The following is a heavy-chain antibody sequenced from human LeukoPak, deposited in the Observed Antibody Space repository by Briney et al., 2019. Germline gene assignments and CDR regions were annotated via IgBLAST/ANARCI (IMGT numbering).Heavy chain of an antibody. Sequence: SETLSLTCAVSGGSLSGYYWSWIRQPPGRGLEWIGEINQSGSTNYNPSLKSRVIISVDRSKNQFSLNLSSVTAADTAVYYCARARRRGYSSGYPYDLDHWGQGNLVTVSS. CDR3: ARARRRGYSSGYPYDLDH. CDR1: GGSLSGYY. CDR2: INQSGST. V-gene: IGHV4-34*01. D-gene: IGHD5-18*01. J-gene: IGHJ4*02.